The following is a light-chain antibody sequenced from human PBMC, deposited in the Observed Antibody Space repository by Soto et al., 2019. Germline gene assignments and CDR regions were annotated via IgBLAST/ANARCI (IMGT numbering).Light chain of an antibody. CDR2: ASS. CDR3: LQLHNFSWT. J-gene: IGKJ1*01. Sequence: AIRMTQSPSSLSASVGDRVTMSCRASQGIRNDLAWYQQKAGKAPKLLIFASSNLQSGVPSRFSGSGSGTDFTLTISRLQPEDFATYYCLQLHNFSWTFGQGTKVEMK. CDR1: QGIRND. V-gene: IGKV1-6*01.